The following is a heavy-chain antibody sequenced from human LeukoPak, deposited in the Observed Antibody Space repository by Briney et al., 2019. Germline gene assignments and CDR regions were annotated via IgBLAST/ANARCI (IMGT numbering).Heavy chain of an antibody. CDR3: ARGQGIAVAGKELYFDY. J-gene: IGHJ4*02. Sequence: SETLSLTCAVYGGPFSGYYWSWIRQPPGKGLEWIGSIYHSGSTYYNPSLKSRVTISVDTSKNQFSLKLSSVTAADTAVYYCARGQGIAVAGKELYFDYWGQGTLVTVSS. V-gene: IGHV4-34*01. CDR1: GGPFSGYY. D-gene: IGHD6-19*01. CDR2: IYHSGST.